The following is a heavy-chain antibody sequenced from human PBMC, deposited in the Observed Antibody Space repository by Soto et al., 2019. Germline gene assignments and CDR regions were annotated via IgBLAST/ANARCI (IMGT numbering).Heavy chain of an antibody. D-gene: IGHD6-19*01. J-gene: IGHJ4*02. CDR2: INTGNGNT. CDR3: ARDEGAVAGTGEGFFAH. Sequence: QVQLVQSGAEEKKPGASVKVSCKASGYTFSSYAMHWVRQAPGQRLEWLGWINTGNGNTRYSQKLQGRLTVSKDTSASTAYMELSSLRSEDTAIYFCARDEGAVAGTGEGFFAHWGQGTLVTASS. V-gene: IGHV1-3*05. CDR1: GYTFSSYA.